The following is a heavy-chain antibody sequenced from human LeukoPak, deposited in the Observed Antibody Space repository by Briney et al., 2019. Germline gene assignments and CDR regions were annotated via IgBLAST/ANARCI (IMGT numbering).Heavy chain of an antibody. J-gene: IGHJ5*02. V-gene: IGHV4-34*01. CDR2: INHSGST. CDR1: GGSFSGYY. Sequence: KPSETLSLTCAVYGGSFSGYYWSWIRQPPGKGLEGIGEINHSGSTNYNPSLKSRVTISVDTSKNHFSLKLSPVTCADTAVYYCGRGKGSSSSRRWFDPWGQGTLVTVSS. CDR3: GRGKGSSSSRRWFDP. D-gene: IGHD6-6*01.